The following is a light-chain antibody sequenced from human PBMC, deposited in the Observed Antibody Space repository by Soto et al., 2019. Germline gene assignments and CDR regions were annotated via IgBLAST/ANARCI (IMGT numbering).Light chain of an antibody. CDR3: CSYAGSYTYV. CDR1: SSDVGGYNY. CDR2: DVT. V-gene: IGLV2-11*01. J-gene: IGLJ1*01. Sequence: QSALTQPRSVSGSPGQSVTISCTGTSSDVGGYNYVSWYQQHPGKAPKLMVYDVTKRPSGVPDRFSGSKSDNTASLTISGLQAEDEADYYCCSYAGSYTYVFGTGTKPPS.